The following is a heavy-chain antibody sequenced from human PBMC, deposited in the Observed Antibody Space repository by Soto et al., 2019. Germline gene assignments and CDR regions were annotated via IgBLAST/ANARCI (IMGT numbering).Heavy chain of an antibody. Sequence: QVQLVQSGAEVKRPGSSVKVSCKASGGTFSSSTISGVRQAPGQGLEWMGRIIPLLGIANYAKKFQGRVTITADKPTSTAYMALRSLRSADTTVYYFAREGNSGTVTMGDVYWGHGTLVTVSS. CDR1: GGTFSSST. CDR2: IIPLLGIA. J-gene: IGHJ4*01. V-gene: IGHV1-69*08. D-gene: IGHD4-17*01. CDR3: AREGNSGTVTMGDVY.